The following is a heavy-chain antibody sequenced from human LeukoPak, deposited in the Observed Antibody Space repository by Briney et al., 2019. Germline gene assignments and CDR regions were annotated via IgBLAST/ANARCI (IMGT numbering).Heavy chain of an antibody. CDR1: GGSISSYY. D-gene: IGHD3-9*01. J-gene: IGHJ6*02. CDR2: IYYSGSA. Sequence: SETLSLTCTVSGGSISSYYWSWIRQPPGKGLEWIGNIYYSGSANYNPSLKSRVTISVDTSKNQFSLKLSSVTAADTAVCYCASFKVLTGYGMDVWGQGTTVTVSS. CDR3: ASFKVLTGYGMDV. V-gene: IGHV4-59*01.